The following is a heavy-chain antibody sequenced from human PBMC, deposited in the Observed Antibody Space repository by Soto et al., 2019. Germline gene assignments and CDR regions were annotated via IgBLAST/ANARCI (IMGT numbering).Heavy chain of an antibody. CDR3: ARVARDYDFWSGYYYYYYGMDV. D-gene: IGHD3-3*01. V-gene: IGHV4-34*01. CDR1: CGSCSGDY. Sequence: TLSLTRGVYCGSCSGDYWSLIRQPPGKGREWIGEINHSGSTNYNPSLKSRVTISVDTSKNQFSLKLSSVTAADTAVYYCARVARDYDFWSGYYYYYYGMDVWGQGTTVTVSS. J-gene: IGHJ6*02. CDR2: INHSGST.